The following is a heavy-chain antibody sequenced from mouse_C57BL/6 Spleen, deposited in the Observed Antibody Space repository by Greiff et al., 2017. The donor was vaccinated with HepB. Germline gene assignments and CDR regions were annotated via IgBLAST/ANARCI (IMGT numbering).Heavy chain of an antibody. CDR1: GFNIKDYY. V-gene: IGHV14-1*01. CDR2: IDPEDGDT. D-gene: IGHD1-1*01. CDR3: TTYYGSSYLYYFDY. Sequence: DVKLQESGAELVRPGASVKLSCTASGFNIKDYYMHWVKQRPEQGLEWIGRIDPEDGDTEYAPKFQGKATMTADTSSNTAYLQLSSLTSEDTAVYYCTTYYGSSYLYYFDYWGQGTTLTVSS. J-gene: IGHJ2*01.